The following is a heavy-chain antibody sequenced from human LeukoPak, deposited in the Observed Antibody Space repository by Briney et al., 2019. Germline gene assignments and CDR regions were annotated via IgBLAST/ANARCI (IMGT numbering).Heavy chain of an antibody. CDR3: ARVRGVGATTGGWFDP. D-gene: IGHD1-26*01. CDR1: GYTFANYD. J-gene: IGHJ5*02. V-gene: IGHV1-8*01. CDR2: MNPNSGNT. Sequence: ASVKVSCKASGYTFANYDITWVRQATGQGLEWMGWMNPNSGNTGNAQEFQGRVTMTWNTSISTAYMELSSLRSDDTAVYYCARVRGVGATTGGWFDPWGQGTLVTVSS.